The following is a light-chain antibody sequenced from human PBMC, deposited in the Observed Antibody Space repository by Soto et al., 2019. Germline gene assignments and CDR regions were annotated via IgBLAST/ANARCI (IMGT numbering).Light chain of an antibody. V-gene: IGKV3-15*01. CDR2: GSS. CDR1: HSVSSN. CDR3: QQYNNWPPIT. Sequence: EIVMTQSPATLSVSPGERATLSCRASHSVSSNLACYQQKPGQAPRLLIYGSSTRSTGIPARFSGSGSGTEFTLTISSLQSEDFAVYYCQQYNNWPPITFGQGTRLEIK. J-gene: IGKJ5*01.